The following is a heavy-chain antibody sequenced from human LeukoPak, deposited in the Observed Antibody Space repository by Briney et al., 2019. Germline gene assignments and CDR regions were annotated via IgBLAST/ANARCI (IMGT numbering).Heavy chain of an antibody. CDR2: SDPEDGET. D-gene: IGHD6-13*01. CDR1: GYTLTELS. J-gene: IGHJ4*02. CDR3: ATRYSSSWYRDDY. Sequence: ASVKVSCKVSGYTLTELSMHWVRQAPGKGLEWMGGSDPEDGETIYAQKFQGRVTMTEDTSTDTAYMELSSLRSEDTAVYYCATRYSSSWYRDDYWGQGTLVTVSS. V-gene: IGHV1-24*01.